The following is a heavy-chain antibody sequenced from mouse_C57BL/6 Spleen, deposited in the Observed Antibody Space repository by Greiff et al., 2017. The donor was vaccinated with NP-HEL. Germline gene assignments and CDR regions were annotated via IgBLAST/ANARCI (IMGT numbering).Heavy chain of an antibody. CDR1: GFTFSDYG. V-gene: IGHV5-15*04. J-gene: IGHJ4*01. CDR3: ARRPDGRPYAMDY. D-gene: IGHD1-2*01. Sequence: EVHLVESGGGLVQPGGSLKLSCAASGFTFSDYGMAWVRQAPRKGPEWVAFISNLAYSIYYADTVTGRFTISRENAKNTLYLEMSSLRSEDTAMYYCARRPDGRPYAMDYWGQGTSVTVSS. CDR2: ISNLAYSI.